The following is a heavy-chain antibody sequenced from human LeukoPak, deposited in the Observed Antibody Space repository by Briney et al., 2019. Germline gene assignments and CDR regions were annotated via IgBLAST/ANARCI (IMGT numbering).Heavy chain of an antibody. J-gene: IGHJ4*02. V-gene: IGHV1-2*02. CDR2: INPNSGGT. CDR3: ATDVTVTTDY. CDR1: GYTFTDNH. D-gene: IGHD4-17*01. Sequence: ASVKVSCKASGYTFTDNHMYWIRQAPGQGLEWMGWINPNSGGTNYAQKFQGRVTMTRDTSISTAYMELSRLRSDDTAVYYCATDVTVTTDYWGQGTLVTVSS.